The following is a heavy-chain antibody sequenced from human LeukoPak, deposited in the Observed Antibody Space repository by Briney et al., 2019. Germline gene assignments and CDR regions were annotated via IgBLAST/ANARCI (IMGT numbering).Heavy chain of an antibody. D-gene: IGHD3-3*01. CDR2: ISGSGGST. CDR3: AKGPYYDFWSGYYPS. J-gene: IGHJ4*02. CDR1: GFTFSSYA. V-gene: IGHV3-23*01. Sequence: GGSLRLSCAASGFTFSSYAMSWVRQAPGKGLEWVSAISGSGGSTYYADSVKGRFTISRDDSKNTLYLQMNSLRAEDTAVYYCAKGPYYDFWSGYYPSWGQGTLVTVSS.